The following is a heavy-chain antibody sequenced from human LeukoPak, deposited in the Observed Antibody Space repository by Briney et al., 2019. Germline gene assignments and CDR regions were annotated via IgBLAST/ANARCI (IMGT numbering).Heavy chain of an antibody. J-gene: IGHJ4*02. D-gene: IGHD6-19*01. V-gene: IGHV4-4*07. CDR2: IYTSGST. CDR3: AREPVAGTSFDY. CDR1: GGSISSYY. Sequence: PSETLSLTCTVSGGSISSYYWSWIRQPAGKGLEWIGRIYTSGSTNYNPSLKSRVTISVDKSKNQFSLQLSSVTAADTAVYYCAREPVAGTSFDYWGQGTLVTVSS.